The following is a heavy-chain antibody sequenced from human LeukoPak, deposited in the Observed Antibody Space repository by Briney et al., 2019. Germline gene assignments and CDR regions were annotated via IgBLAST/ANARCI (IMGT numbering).Heavy chain of an antibody. D-gene: IGHD3-16*01. CDR1: GFSFSTSW. V-gene: IGHV3-7*03. J-gene: IGHJ4*02. CDR3: ARDPGWGALDY. Sequence: GGSLRLSCAASGFSFSTSWMTWVRQAPGKGLEWVANMNVDGSQKYPGDSVGGRLTISRDNVKNTLYLQMNSLRVEDTAVYYCARDPGWGALDYWGQGALVIVSS. CDR2: MNVDGSQK.